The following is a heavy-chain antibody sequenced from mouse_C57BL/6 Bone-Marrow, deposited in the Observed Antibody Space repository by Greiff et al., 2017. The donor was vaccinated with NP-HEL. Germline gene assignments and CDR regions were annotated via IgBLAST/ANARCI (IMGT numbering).Heavy chain of an antibody. D-gene: IGHD2-4*01. Sequence: EVQLVESGGGLVKPGGSLKLSCAASGFTFSSYAMSWVRQTPEKRLEWVATISDGGSYTYYPDNVKGRFTISRDNAKNNLYLQMSHLKSEDTAMYFCARIIYYDYDDYFDYWGQGTTLTVSS. CDR3: ARIIYYDYDDYFDY. CDR1: GFTFSSYA. V-gene: IGHV5-4*01. J-gene: IGHJ2*01. CDR2: ISDGGSYT.